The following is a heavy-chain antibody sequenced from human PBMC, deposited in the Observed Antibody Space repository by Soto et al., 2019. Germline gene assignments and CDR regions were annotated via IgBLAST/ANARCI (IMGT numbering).Heavy chain of an antibody. J-gene: IGHJ5*02. CDR2: MNPNSGNT. CDR3: ARGPSGGYYSQRYNWFDP. Sequence: APLKSFCQASRYTFTSHHVTWVRHTTVQGRDWMGWMNPNSGNTGYAQKFQGRVTMTRNTSISTAYMELSSLRSEDTAVYYCARGPSGGYYSQRYNWFDPWGQATLVTVSS. CDR1: RYTFTSHH. V-gene: IGHV1-8*01. D-gene: IGHD3-22*01.